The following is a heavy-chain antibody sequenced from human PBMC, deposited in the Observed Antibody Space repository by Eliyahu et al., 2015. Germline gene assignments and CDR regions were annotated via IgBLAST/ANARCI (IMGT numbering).Heavy chain of an antibody. J-gene: IGHJ6*02. CDR3: VKDRRIAAAGKAXXGLDV. CDR2: ISYEGSGT. D-gene: IGHD6-13*01. V-gene: IGHV3-30*18. CDR1: GFRFXDFA. Sequence: QVQLVESGGGVVQPGRSLRLSCAASGFRFXDFAMHWVRXXPGKGPDGVAVISYEGSGTNYGDSVKXRFTISRDXSKNMVYLQMDSLRKEDTAVYYCVKDRRIAAAGKAXXGLDVWGQGTTVTVSS.